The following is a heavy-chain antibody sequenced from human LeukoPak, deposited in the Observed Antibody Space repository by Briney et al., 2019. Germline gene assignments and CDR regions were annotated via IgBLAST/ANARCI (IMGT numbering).Heavy chain of an antibody. D-gene: IGHD1-14*01. CDR1: GYTFTTYA. CDR2: INAGNANT. Sequence: ASVKVSCKASGYTFTTYAMHWVRQAPGQRLEWMGWINAGNANTKYSQKFQGRVTITADESTSTAYMELSSLRSEDTAVYYCARRSTGYYFDYWGQGTLVTVSS. CDR3: ARRSTGYYFDY. V-gene: IGHV1-3*01. J-gene: IGHJ4*02.